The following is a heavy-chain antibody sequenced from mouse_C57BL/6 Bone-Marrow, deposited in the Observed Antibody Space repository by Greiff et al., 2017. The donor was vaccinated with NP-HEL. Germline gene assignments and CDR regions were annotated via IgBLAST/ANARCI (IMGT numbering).Heavy chain of an antibody. CDR2: IYPGSGST. CDR1: GYTFTSYW. V-gene: IGHV1-55*01. J-gene: IGHJ3*01. CDR3: ARSYYSNYSWFAY. D-gene: IGHD2-5*01. Sequence: QVHVKQPGAELVKPGASVKMSCKASGYTFTSYWITWVKQRPGQGLEWIGDIYPGSGSTNYNEKFKSKATLTVDTSSSTAYMQLSSLTSEDSAVYYCARSYYSNYSWFAYWGQGTLVTVSA.